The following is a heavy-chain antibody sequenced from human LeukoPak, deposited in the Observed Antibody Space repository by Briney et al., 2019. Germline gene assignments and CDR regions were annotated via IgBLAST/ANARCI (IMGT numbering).Heavy chain of an antibody. Sequence: PSETLSLTCTVSGGSISSYYWSWIRQPAGKGLEWIGRIYTSGSTNYNPSLKSRVTMSVDTSKNQFSLKLSSVTAADTAVYYCARDASEGVGPYWFDPWGQGTLVTVSS. CDR3: ARDASEGVGPYWFDP. CDR1: GGSISSYY. V-gene: IGHV4-4*07. D-gene: IGHD3-10*01. CDR2: IYTSGST. J-gene: IGHJ5*02.